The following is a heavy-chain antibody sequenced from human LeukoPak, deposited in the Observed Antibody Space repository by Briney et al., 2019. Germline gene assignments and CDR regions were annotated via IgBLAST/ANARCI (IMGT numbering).Heavy chain of an antibody. CDR2: ISAYNGNT. Sequence: ASVKVSCKASGYTFTSYGISWVRQAPGQGLEWMGWISAYNGNTNYAQKLQGRVTMTRDTSISTAYMELSRLRSDDTAVYYCASLTSSSSWYEGRKSDFGYWGQGTLVTVSS. V-gene: IGHV1-18*01. J-gene: IGHJ4*02. D-gene: IGHD6-13*01. CDR1: GYTFTSYG. CDR3: ASLTSSSSWYEGRKSDFGY.